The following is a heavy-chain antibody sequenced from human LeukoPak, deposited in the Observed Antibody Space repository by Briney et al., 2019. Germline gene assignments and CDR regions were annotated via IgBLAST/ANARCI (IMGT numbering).Heavy chain of an antibody. J-gene: IGHJ6*02. Sequence: GRSLRLSCAASGFTFSSYGMHWVRQAPGKGLEWVAVIWYDGSNKYYAGSVKGRFTISRDNSKNTLYLQMNSLRAEDTAVYYCAREIVLMVYAIRDYYYYGMDGWGQGTTVTVSS. D-gene: IGHD2-8*01. V-gene: IGHV3-33*01. CDR2: IWYDGSNK. CDR1: GFTFSSYG. CDR3: AREIVLMVYAIRDYYYYGMDG.